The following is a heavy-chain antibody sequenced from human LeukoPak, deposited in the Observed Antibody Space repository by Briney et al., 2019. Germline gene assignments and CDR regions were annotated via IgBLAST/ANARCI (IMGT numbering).Heavy chain of an antibody. J-gene: IGHJ1*01. D-gene: IGHD4-17*01. Sequence: LRLSCAASGFTFSDYYMSWIREPPGKGLEWIGSIYYSGSTYYNPSLKSRVTISVDTSKNQFSLKLSSVTAADTAVYYCARADYGDYWYFQHWGQGTLVTVSS. CDR1: GFTFSDYY. V-gene: IGHV4-38-2*01. CDR2: IYYSGST. CDR3: ARADYGDYWYFQH.